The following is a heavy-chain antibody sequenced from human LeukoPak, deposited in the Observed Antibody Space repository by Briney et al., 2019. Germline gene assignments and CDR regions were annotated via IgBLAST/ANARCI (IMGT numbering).Heavy chain of an antibody. J-gene: IGHJ4*02. CDR3: ARGPLGIAARPGGGDY. CDR2: IYYSGST. Sequence: SETLSLTCTVSGGSISSYYWSWIRQPPGKGLEWIGYIYYSGSTNYNPSLKSRVTISVDTSKNQFSLKLSSVTAADTAAYYCARGPLGIAARPGGGDYWGQGTLVTVSS. D-gene: IGHD6-6*01. V-gene: IGHV4-59*01. CDR1: GGSISSYY.